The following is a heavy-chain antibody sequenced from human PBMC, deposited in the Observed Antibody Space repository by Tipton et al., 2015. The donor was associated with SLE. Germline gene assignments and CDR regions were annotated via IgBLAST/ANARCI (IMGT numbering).Heavy chain of an antibody. Sequence: TLSLTCTVSGVSISSDGFYWSWIRQHPDKVLEWIGYIYYTGTTQCNPSLKSRLTISLDTSKNQFSLRLSSVTAADTATYYCARAGEYGDYEATDYWGQGTLVTVSS. CDR3: ARAGEYGDYEATDY. J-gene: IGHJ4*02. CDR1: GVSISSDGFY. CDR2: IYYTGTT. D-gene: IGHD5-12*01. V-gene: IGHV4-31*03.